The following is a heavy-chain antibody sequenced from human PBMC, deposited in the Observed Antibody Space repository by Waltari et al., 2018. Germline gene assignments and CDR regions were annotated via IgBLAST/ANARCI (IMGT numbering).Heavy chain of an antibody. CDR3: ATGSGIAVAGPFDY. V-gene: IGHV1-8*01. CDR1: GYTFTSYD. J-gene: IGHJ4*02. CDR2: RNPNSGNT. Sequence: QVQLVQSGAEVKKPGASVKVSCKASGYTFTSYDINWVRQATGQGLEWMGWRNPNSGNTGYAQKCQGRVTMTRNTSISTAYMELSSLRSEDTAGYYCATGSGIAVAGPFDYWGQGTLVTVSS. D-gene: IGHD6-19*01.